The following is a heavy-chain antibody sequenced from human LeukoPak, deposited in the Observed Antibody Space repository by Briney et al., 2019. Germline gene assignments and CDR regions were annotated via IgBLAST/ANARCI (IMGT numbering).Heavy chain of an antibody. J-gene: IGHJ4*02. CDR1: GFTFSSYA. CDR2: INPDGNKK. V-gene: IGHV3-7*01. D-gene: IGHD5-18*01. CDR3: ARDLAYSRLDY. Sequence: GGSLRLSCAASGFTFSSYAMQWVRQAPGKGLEWVASINPDGNKKYSADSVKGRFTISRDNAENSLYLQMNSLRVEDTAFYYCARDLAYSRLDYWGQGMLVTVSS.